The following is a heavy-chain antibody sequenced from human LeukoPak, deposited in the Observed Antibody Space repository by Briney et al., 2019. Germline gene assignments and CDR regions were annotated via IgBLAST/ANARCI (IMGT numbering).Heavy chain of an antibody. J-gene: IGHJ4*02. CDR2: GRAKAYGATK. D-gene: IGHD2-15*01. Sequence: PGGSLRLSCSASGFTFGDFAMTWVRQAPGKGLEWVGIGRAKAYGATKEYAASVKGRFTISRDDSKSVAYLQMDNLKTEDTGIYYCTRGSGRSEYWGQGTRVTVSS. V-gene: IGHV3-49*04. CDR1: GFTFGDFA. CDR3: TRGSGRSEY.